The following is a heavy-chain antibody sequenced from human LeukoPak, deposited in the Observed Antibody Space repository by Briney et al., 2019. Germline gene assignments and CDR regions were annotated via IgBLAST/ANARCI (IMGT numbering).Heavy chain of an antibody. CDR2: IEQDGSEK. Sequence: PGGSLRLSCAASGFTFSRDWMHWVRQAPGKGLERVAHIEQDGSEKYYVDSVKGRFTISRDNAKNSLYLQMNSLRAEDTAVYYCAKIRFRGVIGPLDYWGQGTLVTVSS. CDR3: AKIRFRGVIGPLDY. J-gene: IGHJ4*02. CDR1: GFTFSRDW. V-gene: IGHV3-7*03. D-gene: IGHD3-10*01.